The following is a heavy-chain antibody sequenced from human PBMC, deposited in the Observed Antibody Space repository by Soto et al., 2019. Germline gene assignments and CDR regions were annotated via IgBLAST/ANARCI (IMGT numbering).Heavy chain of an antibody. Sequence: QVQLVQSGAEEKKPGASVKDSCKASGYTFTSHAMHWVRQAPGQRLEWMGWINAGNGNTKYSQKFQGRVTITTDTSASTAYRELSSLRSEDTAVYYCARDGIAAAGTSWFDPWGQGTLVTVSS. CDR1: GYTFTSHA. V-gene: IGHV1-3*05. D-gene: IGHD6-13*01. J-gene: IGHJ5*02. CDR3: ARDGIAAAGTSWFDP. CDR2: INAGNGNT.